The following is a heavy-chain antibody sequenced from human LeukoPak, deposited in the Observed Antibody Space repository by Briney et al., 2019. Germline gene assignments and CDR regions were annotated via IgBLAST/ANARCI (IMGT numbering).Heavy chain of an antibody. CDR1: GFTFSSYS. J-gene: IGHJ4*02. D-gene: IGHD1-1*01. V-gene: IGHV3-21*01. Sequence: PGGSLRLSCAASGFTFSSYSVNWVRQAPGKGLEWVPSISSSSIHIYYADSVKGRFTISRDNAKNSLYLQMDSLRAEDTAVYYCARDRQTGHFDYWGQGTLVTVSS. CDR2: ISSSSIHI. CDR3: ARDRQTGHFDY.